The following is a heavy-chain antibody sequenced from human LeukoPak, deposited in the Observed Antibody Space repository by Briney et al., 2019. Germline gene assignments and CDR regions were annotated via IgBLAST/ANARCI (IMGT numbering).Heavy chain of an antibody. CDR1: GASISRSY. D-gene: IGHD3-22*01. CDR2: IYSAKIT. J-gene: IGHJ1*01. CDR3: AREVFKSSPHYDSQ. Sequence: SETLSLTCTVSGASISRSYWSWIRQFPGKRLEWIGYIYSAKITIYNPSLNSRATISAGTSNNRVSLHLTSVTAADTAVYFCAREVFKSSPHYDSQWGQGTLVTVSS. V-gene: IGHV4-4*08.